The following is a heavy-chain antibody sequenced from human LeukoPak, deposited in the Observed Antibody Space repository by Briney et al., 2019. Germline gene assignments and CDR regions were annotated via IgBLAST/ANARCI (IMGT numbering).Heavy chain of an antibody. D-gene: IGHD3-3*01. CDR3: ARQEAVYDFWSGYYVNWFDP. CDR1: GGSISSYY. V-gene: IGHV4-4*09. Sequence: SETLSLTCTVSGGSISSYYWSWIRQPPGKGLEWMGYIYTSGSTNYNPSLKSRVTISVDTSKNQFSLKLSSVTAADTAVYYCARQEAVYDFWSGYYVNWFDPWGQGTLVTVSS. J-gene: IGHJ5*02. CDR2: IYTSGST.